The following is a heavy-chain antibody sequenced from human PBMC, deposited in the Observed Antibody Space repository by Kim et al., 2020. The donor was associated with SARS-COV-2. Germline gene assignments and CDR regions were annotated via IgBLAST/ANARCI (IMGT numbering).Heavy chain of an antibody. CDR2: ISSSGSTI. Sequence: GGSLRLSCAASGFTFSDYYMSWIRQAPGKGLEWVSYISSSGSTIYYADSVKGRFTISRDNAKNSLYLQMNSLRAEDTAVYYCARAKPDLSGWYLPLHDAFVIWGQGTMVTVSS. V-gene: IGHV3-11*01. J-gene: IGHJ3*02. CDR1: GFTFSDYY. D-gene: IGHD6-19*01. CDR3: ARAKPDLSGWYLPLHDAFVI.